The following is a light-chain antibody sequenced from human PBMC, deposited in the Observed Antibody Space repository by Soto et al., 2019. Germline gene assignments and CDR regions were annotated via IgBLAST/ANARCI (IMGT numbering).Light chain of an antibody. V-gene: IGLV2-14*03. CDR3: ASYTTSSTYV. CDR1: SSDVGAFNY. CDR2: DVS. Sequence: QSPLTQPASESGSPGLSIAITSTGTSSDVGAFNYVSWYQQHPGKAPKFMIFDVSSRPSGVSDRFSGSKSGNTASLTISGLQTEDEDDYYCASYTTSSTYVFRTGNKVPVL. J-gene: IGLJ1*01.